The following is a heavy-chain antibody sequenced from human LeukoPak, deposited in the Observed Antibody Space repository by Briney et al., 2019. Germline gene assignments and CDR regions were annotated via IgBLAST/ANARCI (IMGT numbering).Heavy chain of an antibody. CDR2: IRYGGSNK. V-gene: IGHV3-30*02. J-gene: IGHJ4*02. CDR3: AKDSTHYRVWDDYDSTGLTY. Sequence: PGGSLRLSCAASGFTFSSYGMHWVRQAPGKGLEWVAFIRYGGSNKYYADSVKGRVTISRDNSKNTLYLQMNSLRAEDTAVYYCAKDSTHYRVWDDYDSTGLTYWGQGTLVTVSS. D-gene: IGHD3-22*01. CDR1: GFTFSSYG.